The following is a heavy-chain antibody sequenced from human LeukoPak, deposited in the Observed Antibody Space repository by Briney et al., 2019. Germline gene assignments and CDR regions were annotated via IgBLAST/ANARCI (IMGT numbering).Heavy chain of an antibody. V-gene: IGHV3-9*01. Sequence: GGSLRLSCAASGFTFDDYAMHWVRQAPGKGLEWVSGISWNSGSIGYADSVKGRFTISRDNAKNSLYLQMNSLRAEDTALYYCALLGGPWNVHAFDIWGQGTMVTVSS. J-gene: IGHJ3*02. CDR3: ALLGGPWNVHAFDI. CDR1: GFTFDDYA. CDR2: ISWNSGSI. D-gene: IGHD1-1*01.